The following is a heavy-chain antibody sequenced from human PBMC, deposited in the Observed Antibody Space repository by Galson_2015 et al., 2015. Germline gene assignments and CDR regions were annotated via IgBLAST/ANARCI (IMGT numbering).Heavy chain of an antibody. CDR3: ARDSQTYYDFWSGYYNAFDI. CDR2: IIPIFGTA. V-gene: IGHV1-69*13. D-gene: IGHD3-3*01. CDR1: GVTFSSYA. Sequence: SVKVSCKASGVTFSSYATSWVRQAPGQGLEWMGGIIPIFGTANYAQKFQGRVTITADESTSTAYMELSSMRSEDTAVYYCARDSQTYYDFWSGYYNAFDIWGQGTMVTVSS. J-gene: IGHJ3*02.